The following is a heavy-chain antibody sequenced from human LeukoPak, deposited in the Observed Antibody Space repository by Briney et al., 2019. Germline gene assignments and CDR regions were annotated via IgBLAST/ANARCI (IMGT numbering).Heavy chain of an antibody. D-gene: IGHD3-10*01. V-gene: IGHV3-74*01. CDR2: INSDGSST. CDR1: GFTFSSYW. Sequence: PGGSLRLSCAASGFTFSSYWMHWVRQAPGKGLVWVSRINSDGSSTSYADSVKGRFTISRDNAKNTLYLQMNSLRAEDTAVYYCAKSSEELPEYFQHWGQGTLVTVSS. CDR3: AKSSEELPEYFQH. J-gene: IGHJ1*01.